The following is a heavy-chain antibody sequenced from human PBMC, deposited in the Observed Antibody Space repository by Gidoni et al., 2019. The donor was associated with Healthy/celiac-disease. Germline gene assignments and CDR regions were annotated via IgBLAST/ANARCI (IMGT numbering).Heavy chain of an antibody. J-gene: IGHJ5*02. CDR3: ATGMAAAGCWFDP. D-gene: IGHD6-13*01. CDR1: GGSFRGYY. CDR2: SNHSGST. V-gene: IGHV4-34*01. Sequence: QVQLQQWGAGLLKPSETLSLTCAVYGGSFRGYYWSWIRQPPGKGLEWIGESNHSGSTNYNPSLKSRVTISVETSKNQFSLRLSSVPAADTAGYYCATGMAAAGCWFDPWGKETRVTV.